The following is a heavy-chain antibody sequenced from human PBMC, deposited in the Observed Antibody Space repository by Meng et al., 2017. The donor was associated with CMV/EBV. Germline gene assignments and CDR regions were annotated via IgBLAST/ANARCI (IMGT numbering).Heavy chain of an antibody. CDR1: GYTFTSYY. D-gene: IGHD2-21*01. CDR2: INPSGGST. CDR3: ARDLGCGGDCYSFP. Sequence: GYTFTSYYMRWVRQAPGQGLEWMGIINPSGGSTSYAQKFQGRVTMTRDTSTSTVYMELSSLRSEDTAVYYCARDLGCGGDCYSFPWGQGTLVTVSS. V-gene: IGHV1-46*01. J-gene: IGHJ5*02.